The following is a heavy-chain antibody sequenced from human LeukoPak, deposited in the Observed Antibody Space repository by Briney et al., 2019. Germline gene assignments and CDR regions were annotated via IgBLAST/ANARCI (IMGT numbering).Heavy chain of an antibody. J-gene: IGHJ4*02. CDR2: IYYSGST. CDR1: GGSISSGDYY. CDR3: AGTYYDFTSPFDY. Sequence: SRTLSLTCTVSGGSISSGDYYWSWIRQPSGKGLEWIGYIYYSGSTYYNPSLKSRVTISVDTSKNQFSLKLSSVTAADTAVYYCAGTYYDFTSPFDYWGQGTLVTVSS. D-gene: IGHD3-3*01. V-gene: IGHV4-30-4*08.